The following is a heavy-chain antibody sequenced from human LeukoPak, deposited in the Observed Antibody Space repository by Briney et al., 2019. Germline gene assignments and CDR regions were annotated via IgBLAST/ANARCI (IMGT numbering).Heavy chain of an antibody. V-gene: IGHV3-21*04. CDR1: GFTFSSYS. Sequence: GGSLRLSCAASGFTFSSYSMNWVRQAPGKGLEWVSSISSSSSYIYYADSVKGRFTISRDNSKNTLYLQMNSLRAEDTAVYYCAKVEDWYFDYWGQGTLVTVSS. D-gene: IGHD3/OR15-3a*01. CDR2: ISSSSSYI. J-gene: IGHJ4*02. CDR3: AKVEDWYFDY.